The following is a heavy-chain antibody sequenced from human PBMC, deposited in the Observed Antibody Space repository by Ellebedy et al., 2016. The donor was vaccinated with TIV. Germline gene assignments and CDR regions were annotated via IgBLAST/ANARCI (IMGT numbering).Heavy chain of an antibody. CDR1: GYTFTGYY. V-gene: IGHV1-2*04. CDR3: ARARRPAMVNFDY. D-gene: IGHD5-18*01. J-gene: IGHJ4*02. Sequence: AASVKVSCKASGYTFTGYYMHWVRQAPGQGLEWMGWINPHSSGTNYAQKFQGWVTMTRDTSISTAYMGLSRLRSDDTAVYYCARARRPAMVNFDYWGQGTLVTVSS. CDR2: INPHSSGT.